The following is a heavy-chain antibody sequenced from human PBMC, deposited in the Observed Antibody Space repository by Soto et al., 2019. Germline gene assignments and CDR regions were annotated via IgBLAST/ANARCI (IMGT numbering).Heavy chain of an antibody. CDR3: ARLKSDCGTVMCYKGWVDY. J-gene: IGHJ4*02. CDR2: IHYSGST. V-gene: IGHV4-31*03. Sequence: QVQLQESGPGLVKPLQTLSLTCTVSGASISSGDYYWTWIRQHPGKGLERIGVIHYSGSTNYNPSPERRVTISVHPSKNQVSLKMRSVTAADTAVYYCARLKSDCGTVMCYKGWVDYWGQGTLVTVSS. D-gene: IGHD2-21*01. CDR1: GASISSGDYY.